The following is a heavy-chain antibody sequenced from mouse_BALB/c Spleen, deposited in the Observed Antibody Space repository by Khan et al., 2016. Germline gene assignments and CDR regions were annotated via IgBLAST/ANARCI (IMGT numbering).Heavy chain of an antibody. CDR3: ARLRFAN. V-gene: IGHV7-3*02. CDR2: ISAKANDYTT. Sequence: EVQLQESGGGLVQPGGSLRLSCATPGFTFTDYYMSWVRQPPGKALEWLGFISAKANDYTTEYSASVKGRFTISRDNSQSILYLQMNTLRADDSATYYCARLRFANWGQGTLVTGSA. J-gene: IGHJ3*01. CDR1: GFTFTDYY.